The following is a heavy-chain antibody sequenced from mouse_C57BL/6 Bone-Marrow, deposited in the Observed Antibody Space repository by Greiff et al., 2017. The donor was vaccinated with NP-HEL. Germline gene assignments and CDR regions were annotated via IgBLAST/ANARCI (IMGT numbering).Heavy chain of an antibody. V-gene: IGHV1-64*01. CDR2: IHPNSGST. D-gene: IGHD1-1*01. J-gene: IGHJ2*01. Sequence: QVQLQQPGAELVKPGASVKLSCKASGYTFTSYWMHWVKQRPGQGLEWIGMIHPNSGSTNYNEKFKSKATLTVDKSSSTAYMQLSSLTSEDSAVYYCARSHHYGSSYCWGQGTTLTVSS. CDR1: GYTFTSYW. CDR3: ARSHHYGSSYC.